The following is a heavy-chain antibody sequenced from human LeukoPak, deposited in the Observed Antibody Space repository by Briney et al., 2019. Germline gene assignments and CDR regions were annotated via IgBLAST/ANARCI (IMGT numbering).Heavy chain of an antibody. CDR1: GYTFTSYG. CDR2: IIPILGIA. CDR3: ARSQGATTPGVVYYYYGMDV. V-gene: IGHV1-69*04. Sequence: ASVKVSCKASGYTFTSYGISWVRQAPGQGLEWMGRIIPILGIANYAQKFQGRVTITADKSTSTAYMELSSLRSEDTAVYYCARSQGATTPGVVYYYYGMDVWGQGTTVTVSS. J-gene: IGHJ6*02. D-gene: IGHD1-26*01.